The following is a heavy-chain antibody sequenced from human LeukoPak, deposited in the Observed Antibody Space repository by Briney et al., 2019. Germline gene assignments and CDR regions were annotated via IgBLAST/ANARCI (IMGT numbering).Heavy chain of an antibody. Sequence: PSETLSLTCTVSGVSISSSVYYWGWIRQPPGKGLEWIGSMYYSGSTYYNPSLKSRVTISVDTSKNQFSLKLSSVTAADTAVYYCARPMRKGGLRLGEFSFWGQGTLVTVSS. D-gene: IGHD3-16*02. CDR2: MYYSGST. V-gene: IGHV4-39*01. CDR1: GVSISSSVYY. CDR3: ARPMRKGGLRLGEFSF. J-gene: IGHJ4*02.